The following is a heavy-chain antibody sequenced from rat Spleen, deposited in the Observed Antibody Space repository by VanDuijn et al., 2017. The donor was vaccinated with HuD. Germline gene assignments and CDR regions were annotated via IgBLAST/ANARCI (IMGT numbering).Heavy chain of an antibody. CDR2: ITNTGGST. Sequence: EVQLVESGGGLVQPGRSLKLSCAASGFTFSSFAMAWVRQAPKKGLEWVTSITNTGGSTYYPDSVKGRFTISRDNAKSTLYLQMDSLRSEDTATYYCTTANNYGYWGQGVTVTVSS. D-gene: IGHD1-10*01. CDR3: TTANNYGY. V-gene: IGHV5-46*01. J-gene: IGHJ2*01. CDR1: GFTFSSFA.